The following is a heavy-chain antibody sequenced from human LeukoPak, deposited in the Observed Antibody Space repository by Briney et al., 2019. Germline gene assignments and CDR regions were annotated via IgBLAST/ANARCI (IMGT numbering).Heavy chain of an antibody. CDR1: GLTFSSYA. CDR3: ARYYYGSGSYNVDY. V-gene: IGHV3-23*01. J-gene: IGHJ4*02. Sequence: GGSLRLSCAASGLTFSSYAMSWVRQAPGKGLEWVSAISGSGGSTYYADSVKGRFTISRDNSKNTLYLQMNSLRAEDTAVYYCARYYYGSGSYNVDYWGQGTLVTVSS. CDR2: ISGSGGST. D-gene: IGHD3-10*01.